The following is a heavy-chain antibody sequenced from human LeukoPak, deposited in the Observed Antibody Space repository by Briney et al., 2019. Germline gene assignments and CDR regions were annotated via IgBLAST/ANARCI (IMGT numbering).Heavy chain of an antibody. V-gene: IGHV4-34*01. D-gene: IGHD3-9*01. J-gene: IGHJ3*02. CDR1: GGSFSGYY. CDR3: ARVLDDILTGPADAFDI. CDR2: INHSGGT. Sequence: SETLSLTCAVYGGSFSGYYWSWIRQPPGKGLEWIGEINHSGGTNYNPSLKSRVTISVDTSKNQFSLKLSSVTAADTAVYYCARVLDDILTGPADAFDIWGQGTMVTVSS.